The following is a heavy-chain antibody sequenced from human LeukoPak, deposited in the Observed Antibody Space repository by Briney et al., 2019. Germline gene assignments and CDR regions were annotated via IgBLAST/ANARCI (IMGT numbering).Heavy chain of an antibody. CDR1: GYSISSGYY. J-gene: IGHJ3*02. Sequence: PSETLSLTCAVSGYSISSGYYCGWIRQPPGKGLEWIGSIYHSGSTYYNPSLKSRVTISVDTSKNQFSLKLSSVTAADTAVYYCARTYYDFWSGFNAFDIWGQGTMVTVSS. CDR2: IYHSGST. V-gene: IGHV4-38-2*01. CDR3: ARTYYDFWSGFNAFDI. D-gene: IGHD3-3*01.